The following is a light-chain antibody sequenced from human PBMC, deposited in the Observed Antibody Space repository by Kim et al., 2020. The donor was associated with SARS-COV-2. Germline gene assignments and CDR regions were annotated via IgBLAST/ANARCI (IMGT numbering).Light chain of an antibody. J-gene: IGKJ4*01. V-gene: IGKV3-20*01. CDR1: QSVRDRS. CDR3: HQYGTSPQT. Sequence: DIVLTQSPVTLSLTPGERATLSCRASQSVRDRSLAWYQQRPGQAPRLLMIAASDRTTGIPDRFSCSGSGTDFTLTISRLEPEDYAVYYCHQYGTSPQTFGGGTKVDIK. CDR2: AAS.